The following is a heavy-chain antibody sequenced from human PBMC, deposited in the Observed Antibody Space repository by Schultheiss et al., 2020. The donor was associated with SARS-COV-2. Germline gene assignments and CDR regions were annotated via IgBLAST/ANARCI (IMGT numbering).Heavy chain of an antibody. J-gene: IGHJ5*02. D-gene: IGHD1-20*01. V-gene: IGHV1-2*02. CDR1: GYTFTGYY. CDR2: INPNSGGT. CDR3: ARQPLPQYNWHVAGFDP. Sequence: ASVKVSCKASGYTFTGYYMHWVRQAPGQGLEWMGWINPNSGGTNYAQKFQGRVTITADKSTSTAYMELSSLRSEDTAVYYCARQPLPQYNWHVAGFDPWGQGTLVTVSS.